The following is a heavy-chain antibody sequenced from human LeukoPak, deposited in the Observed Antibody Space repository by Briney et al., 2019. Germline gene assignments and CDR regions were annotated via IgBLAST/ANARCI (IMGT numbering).Heavy chain of an antibody. CDR2: MNPNSGNT. CDR1: GYTFTSYD. Sequence: GASVKVSCKASGYTFTSYDINWVRQATGQGLEWMGWMNPNSGNTGYAQKFQGRVTMTRNTSISTAYMELSSLRSEDTAVYYCARHKATRLQRAFDSWGQGTMVTVSS. CDR3: ARHKATRLQRAFDS. J-gene: IGHJ3*02. D-gene: IGHD4-11*01. V-gene: IGHV1-8*01.